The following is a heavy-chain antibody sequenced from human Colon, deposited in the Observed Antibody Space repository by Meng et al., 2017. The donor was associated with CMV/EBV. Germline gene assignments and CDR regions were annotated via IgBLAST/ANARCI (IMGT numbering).Heavy chain of an antibody. CDR2: ISANNGNT. CDR3: ATGGSPFFNP. V-gene: IGHV1-18*01. Sequence: QFVQSKTEVKQPVDSEKVSCKASGNTLSTYVISWVRQAPGQGLEWMGWISANNGNTNYGKKFQGRVTMTTHTSTNTAYMELRSLRSDATAVYYCATGGSPFFNPWGQGTLVTVSS. J-gene: IGHJ5*02. D-gene: IGHD3-10*01. CDR1: GNTLSTYV.